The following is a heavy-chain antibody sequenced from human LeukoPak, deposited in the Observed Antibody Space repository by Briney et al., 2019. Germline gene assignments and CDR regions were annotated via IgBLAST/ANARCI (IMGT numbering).Heavy chain of an antibody. CDR2: ITSDSSNI. Sequence: GGSLRLSCVASEVVFSNHAMIWVRQAPGKGLECISSITSDSSNIFYANSVRGRFTISRDNANNALHLQMNSLRAEDTAVYYCARVFWETVNTGYYSDFWGPGTLVTVSS. CDR1: EVVFSNHA. D-gene: IGHD3-22*01. J-gene: IGHJ4*02. CDR3: ARVFWETVNTGYYSDF. V-gene: IGHV3-21*01.